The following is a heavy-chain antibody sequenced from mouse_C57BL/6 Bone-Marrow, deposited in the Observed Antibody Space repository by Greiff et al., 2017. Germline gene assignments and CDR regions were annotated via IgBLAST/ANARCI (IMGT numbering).Heavy chain of an antibody. Sequence: DVHLVESGAELVRPGASVKLSCTASGFNIKDDYIHWVKQRPEQGLEWIGWIDPEIGDTEYASKFQGKATITSDTSSNTAYLQLSSLTSEDTAVYYCSSFDSNYFDFWGQGTPLTVAS. CDR3: SSFDSNYFDF. CDR2: IDPEIGDT. V-gene: IGHV14-4*01. CDR1: GFNIKDDY. D-gene: IGHD2-5*01. J-gene: IGHJ2*01.